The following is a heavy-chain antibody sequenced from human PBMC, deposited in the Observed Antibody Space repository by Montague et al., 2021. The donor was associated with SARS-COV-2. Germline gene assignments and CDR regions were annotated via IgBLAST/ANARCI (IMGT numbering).Heavy chain of an antibody. Sequence: SETLSLTCAVYGGSFSGYYWSWIRQPPGKGLEWIGEITHSGNTNYNPSLKNRVTISVDTSKNQFSLKLSSVTAADTAVYYCARVRFYGSGASLGMDVWGQGTTVTVSS. J-gene: IGHJ6*02. CDR2: ITHSGNT. CDR1: GGSFSGYY. V-gene: IGHV4-34*01. D-gene: IGHD3-10*01. CDR3: ARVRFYGSGASLGMDV.